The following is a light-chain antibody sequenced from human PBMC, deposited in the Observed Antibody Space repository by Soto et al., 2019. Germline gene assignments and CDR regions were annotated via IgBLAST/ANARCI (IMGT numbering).Light chain of an antibody. V-gene: IGKV1-39*01. Sequence: DTQMTQSPSSLSASVADRVTITCRASQNIFDFLNWYQQKPGKAPKLLIYAASNLQSGVPSRFSGSGSGTDFTLTISCLQSEDFATYYCQQYYSYPYTFGQGTRLEIK. CDR1: QNIFDF. J-gene: IGKJ5*01. CDR3: QQYYSYPYT. CDR2: AAS.